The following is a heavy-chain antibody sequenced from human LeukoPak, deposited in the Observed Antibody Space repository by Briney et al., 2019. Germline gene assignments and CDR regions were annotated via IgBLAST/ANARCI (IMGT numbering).Heavy chain of an antibody. D-gene: IGHD5-18*01. CDR3: AKDPYSYGSYFDY. CDR2: IYSGGST. Sequence: GGSLRLSCAASGFTVSSNYMSWVRQAPGKGLEWVSVIYSGGSTYYADSVKGRFTISRDSSKNTLYLQMNSLRVEDTAVYYCAKDPYSYGSYFDYWGQGTLVTVSS. CDR1: GFTVSSNY. V-gene: IGHV3-53*01. J-gene: IGHJ4*02.